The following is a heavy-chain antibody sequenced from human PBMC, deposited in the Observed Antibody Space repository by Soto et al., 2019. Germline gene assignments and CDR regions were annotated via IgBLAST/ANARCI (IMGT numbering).Heavy chain of an antibody. Sequence: GASVKVSCTASGYTFTSYYMHWVRQAPGQGLEWMGIINPSGGSTSYAQKFQGRVTMTRDTSTSTVYMELSSLRSEDTAVYYCARDALSSIAARPLSSYRWFDPWGQGTLVTVSS. CDR2: INPSGGST. CDR1: GYTFTSYY. J-gene: IGHJ5*02. D-gene: IGHD6-6*01. CDR3: ARDALSSIAARPLSSYRWFDP. V-gene: IGHV1-46*03.